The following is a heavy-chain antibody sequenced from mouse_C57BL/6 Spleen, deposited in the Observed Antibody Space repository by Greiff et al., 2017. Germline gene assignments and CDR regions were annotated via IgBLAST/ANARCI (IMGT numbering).Heavy chain of an antibody. CDR3: ARGVVPWGYFDV. CDR2: INPNYGTT. D-gene: IGHD1-1*01. J-gene: IGHJ1*03. Sequence: LEWIGVINPNYGTTSYNQKFKGKATLTVDQSSSTAYMQLNSLTSEDSAVYYCARGVVPWGYFDVWGTGTTVTVSS. V-gene: IGHV1-39*01.